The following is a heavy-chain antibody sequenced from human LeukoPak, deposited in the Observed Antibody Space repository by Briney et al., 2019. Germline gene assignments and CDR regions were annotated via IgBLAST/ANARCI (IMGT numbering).Heavy chain of an antibody. J-gene: IGHJ4*02. CDR2: ISYDGCNK. CDR3: ARTKYYYGSGDY. Sequence: GRCLRLFRAASGFTFRIYAMHWVRQAPGRGLEWVAVISYDGCNKYYTDSVKGRFNIARDNSKNTLYLQMNSLRAEGTAVYYWARTKYYYGSGDYGGQGTLVSVSS. V-gene: IGHV3-30*04. D-gene: IGHD3-10*01. CDR1: GFTFRIYA.